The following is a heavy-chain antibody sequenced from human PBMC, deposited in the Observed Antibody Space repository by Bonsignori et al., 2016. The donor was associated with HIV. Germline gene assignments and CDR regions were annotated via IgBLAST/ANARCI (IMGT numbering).Heavy chain of an antibody. J-gene: IGHJ5*02. Sequence: QVQLQESGPGLVKPSETLSLTCGVSGYPISDGYYWGWIRQPPGKWLEWIGSIYHRGTTYYNPSLKSRVNMSVDTSKNQFSLELSSVTAADTAVYFCARDFYGLPLDAWGQGILVTVSS. D-gene: IGHD3-10*01. CDR2: IYHRGTT. CDR3: ARDFYGLPLDA. CDR1: GYPISDGYY. V-gene: IGHV4-38-2*02.